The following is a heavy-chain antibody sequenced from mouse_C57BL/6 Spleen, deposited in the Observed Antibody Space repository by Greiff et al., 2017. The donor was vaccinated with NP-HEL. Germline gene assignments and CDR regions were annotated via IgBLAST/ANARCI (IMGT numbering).Heavy chain of an antibody. J-gene: IGHJ3*01. D-gene: IGHD1-1*01. Sequence: QVQLKESGPGLVAPSQSLSITCTVSGFSLTDYGVSWIRQPPGKGLEWLGVVWGGGSTYYNSALKSRLSINKDISKSQVFLKMNSLQTDDTAMYYCAKQEGMYYGSSWFAYWGQGTLVTVSA. V-gene: IGHV2-6-5*01. CDR1: GFSLTDYG. CDR2: VWGGGST. CDR3: AKQEGMYYGSSWFAY.